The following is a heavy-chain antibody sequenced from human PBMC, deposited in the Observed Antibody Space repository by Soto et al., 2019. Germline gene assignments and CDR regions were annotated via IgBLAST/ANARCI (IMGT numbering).Heavy chain of an antibody. CDR1: GGTFSSYA. V-gene: IGHV1-69*01. CDR3: AREAYGSAYSSSWSEAFDI. J-gene: IGHJ3*02. D-gene: IGHD6-13*01. CDR2: VIPIFGTA. Sequence: QVQLVQSGAEVKKPGSSVKVSCKASGGTFSSYAISWVRQAPGQGLEWMGWVIPIFGTAHYAQKFQGRVTITADESTSTVYRELSILSSEDTAVYYCAREAYGSAYSSSWSEAFDIWGQGTMVTGSS.